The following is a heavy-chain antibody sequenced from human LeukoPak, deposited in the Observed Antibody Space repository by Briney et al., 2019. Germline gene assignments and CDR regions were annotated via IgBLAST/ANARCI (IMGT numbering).Heavy chain of an antibody. D-gene: IGHD6-13*01. Sequence: GESLRISFKGSGYSFTTYWISWVRQMPGKGLEWMGRIDPSDSYTNYSPSFQGHVTISADKSFSTAYLQWTSLKASDTAMYYCARHAKAYGSSCDYWGQGTLVTVSS. V-gene: IGHV5-10-1*01. CDR3: ARHAKAYGSSCDY. J-gene: IGHJ4*02. CDR1: GYSFTTYW. CDR2: IDPSDSYT.